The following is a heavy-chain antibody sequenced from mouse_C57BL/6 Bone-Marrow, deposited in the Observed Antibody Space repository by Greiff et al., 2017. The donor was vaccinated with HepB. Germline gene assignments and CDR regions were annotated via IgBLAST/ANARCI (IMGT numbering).Heavy chain of an antibody. CDR1: GFSLTSYG. Sequence: VQLQQSGPGLVQPSQSLSITCTVSGFSLTSYGVHWVRQSPGKGLEWLGVIWSGGSTDYNAAFISRLSISKDNSKSQVFFKMNGLQADDTAIYYCARNSGRDGYFDYWGQGTTLTVSS. D-gene: IGHD3-1*01. CDR2: IWSGGST. V-gene: IGHV2-2*01. CDR3: ARNSGRDGYFDY. J-gene: IGHJ2*01.